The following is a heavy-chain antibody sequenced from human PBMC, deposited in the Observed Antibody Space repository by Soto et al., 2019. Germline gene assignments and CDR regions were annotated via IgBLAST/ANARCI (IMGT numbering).Heavy chain of an antibody. CDR2: IYDSGST. Sequence: SETLSLTRTVSGVSISSYYWSWIRQPPGKGLEWIGYIYDSGSTNYNPSLKSRVTISVDTSKNQFSLKLTSVTAADTAVYYCAAPPRYWGQGTLVTVSS. J-gene: IGHJ4*02. CDR3: AAPPRY. CDR1: GVSISSYY. D-gene: IGHD6-6*01. V-gene: IGHV4-59*01.